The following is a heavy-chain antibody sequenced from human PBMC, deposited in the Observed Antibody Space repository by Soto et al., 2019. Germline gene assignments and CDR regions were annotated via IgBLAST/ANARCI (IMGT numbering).Heavy chain of an antibody. CDR2: IDPSDSYT. J-gene: IGHJ6*02. V-gene: IGHV5-10-1*01. D-gene: IGHD6-6*01. CDR1: GYSFTSYW. CDR3: ARLHQLVGVANYYYYGMEV. Sequence: GESLKISCKGSGYSFTSYWISWVRQMPGKGLEWMGRIDPSDSYTNYSPSFQGHVTISADKSISTAYLQWSSLKASDTAMYYCARLHQLVGVANYYYYGMEVWGQGTTVTVYS.